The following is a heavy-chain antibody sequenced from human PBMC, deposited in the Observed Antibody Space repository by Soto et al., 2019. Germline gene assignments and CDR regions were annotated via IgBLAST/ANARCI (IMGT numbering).Heavy chain of an antibody. D-gene: IGHD3-10*01. CDR1: GGSISSGDYY. CDR3: ARVSYYYGSGSSSDY. Sequence: QVQLQESGPGLVKPSQTLSLTCTVSGGSISSGDYYWNWIRQPPGKGLEWIGYIFYSGSTYYNPSLKSGITISVDTSKIQFSLKLSSVTAADTAVYYCARVSYYYGSGSSSDYWGQGTLVTVSS. V-gene: IGHV4-30-4*01. CDR2: IFYSGST. J-gene: IGHJ4*02.